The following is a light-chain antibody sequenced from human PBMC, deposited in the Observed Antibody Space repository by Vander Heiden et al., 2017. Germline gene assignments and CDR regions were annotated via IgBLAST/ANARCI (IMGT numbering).Light chain of an antibody. J-gene: IGLJ2*01. CDR3: QAWDSGTHVI. CDR2: QNS. Sequence: SYELTQPPSVSVSPGQTASITCSGDKLGDKYVYWYQQKSGQSPVLVIYQNSNGPSGNPERFSGSNSGNTATLTISGTQALDEADYYCQAWDSGTHVIFGGGTKLTVL. CDR1: KLGDKY. V-gene: IGLV3-1*01.